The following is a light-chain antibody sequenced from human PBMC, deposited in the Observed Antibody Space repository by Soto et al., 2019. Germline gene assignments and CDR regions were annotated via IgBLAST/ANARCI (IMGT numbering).Light chain of an antibody. V-gene: IGLV2-23*01. CDR1: SSDVGSYNL. CDR2: EGS. J-gene: IGLJ2*01. CDR3: CSYASSCTLVI. Sequence: QSALTQPASVSGSPGQSITISCTGTSSDVGSYNLVSWYQQHPGKAPKLMIYEGSKRPSGVSNRFSGSKSGNTASLTISGLQAEDEADYYCCSYASSCTLVIFGGGTKLTVL.